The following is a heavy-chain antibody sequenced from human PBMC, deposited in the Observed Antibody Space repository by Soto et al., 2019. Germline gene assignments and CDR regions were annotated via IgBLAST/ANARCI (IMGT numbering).Heavy chain of an antibody. D-gene: IGHD6-19*01. CDR1: GGSISSYY. Sequence: SETLSLTCTVSGGSISSYYWSWIRQPPGKGLEWIGYIYYSGSTNYNPSLKSRVTISVDTSKNQFSLKLSSVTAADTAVYYCARRHSSGWTTFDYWGQGTLVTVSS. CDR3: ARRHSSGWTTFDY. J-gene: IGHJ4*02. V-gene: IGHV4-59*08. CDR2: IYYSGST.